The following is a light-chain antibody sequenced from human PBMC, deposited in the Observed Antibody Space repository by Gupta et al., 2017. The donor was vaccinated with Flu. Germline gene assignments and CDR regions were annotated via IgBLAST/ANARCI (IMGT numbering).Light chain of an antibody. CDR3: QQCYSTPPT. V-gene: IGKV1-39*01. J-gene: IGKJ2*01. CDR1: QSISSY. Sequence: DIQMTQSPSSLSASVGDRVTITFRASQSISSYLNWYQQKPGKAPKLLIYAASSVQSGVPSRFTGSGSGTDFTLTISRLQPEDFATYYCQQCYSTPPTFGQGTKLEIK. CDR2: AAS.